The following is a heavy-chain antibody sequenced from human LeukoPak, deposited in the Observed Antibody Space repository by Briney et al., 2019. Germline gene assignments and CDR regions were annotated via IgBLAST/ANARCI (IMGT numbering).Heavy chain of an antibody. V-gene: IGHV3-53*01. Sequence: GGSLRLSCAASGFTVSSNYMTWVRQAPGEGLEWVSVIYSGGSTYYADSVKGRFTISRDNSKNTLYLQMNSLRAEDTAVYYCARGDDYGGPWYYFDYWGQGALVTVSS. J-gene: IGHJ4*02. CDR1: GFTVSSNY. D-gene: IGHD4-23*01. CDR3: ARGDDYGGPWYYFDY. CDR2: IYSGGST.